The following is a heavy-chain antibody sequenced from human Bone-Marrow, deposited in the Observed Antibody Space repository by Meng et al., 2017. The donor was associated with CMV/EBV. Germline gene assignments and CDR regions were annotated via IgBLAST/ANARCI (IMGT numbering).Heavy chain of an antibody. CDR2: ISSSSSTI. D-gene: IGHD3-3*01. CDR3: ARDPAGTYYDFWSGYYGMDV. CDR1: GFTFSSYS. Sequence: GESLKISCAASGFTFSSYSMNWVRQAPGKGLEWVSYISSSSSTIYYADSVKGRFTISRDNAQNSLYLQMNSLRAEDTAVYYCARDPAGTYYDFWSGYYGMDVWGQGTTVTVSS. V-gene: IGHV3-48*04. J-gene: IGHJ6*02.